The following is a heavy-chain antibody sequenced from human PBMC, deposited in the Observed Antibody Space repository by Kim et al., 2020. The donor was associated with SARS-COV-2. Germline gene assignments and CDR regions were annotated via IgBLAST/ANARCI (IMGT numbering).Heavy chain of an antibody. J-gene: IGHJ6*02. V-gene: IGHV3-48*02. D-gene: IGHD3-22*01. CDR3: ARDEYYYDSSGSYYGMDV. Sequence: KGRFTISRDNAKNSLYLQMNNLRDEDTAVYYCARDEYYYDSSGSYYGMDVWGQGTTVTVSS.